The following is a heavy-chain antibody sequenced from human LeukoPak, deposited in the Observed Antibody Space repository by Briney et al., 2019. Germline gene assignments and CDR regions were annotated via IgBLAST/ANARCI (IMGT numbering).Heavy chain of an antibody. D-gene: IGHD2-2*01. CDR2: IYTSGSS. CDR3: ARDVVVVPAAVWYNWCDP. Sequence: SETLSLTCTVSGGSISSYYWSWIRQPAGPGLEWIGRIYTSGSSNYNPSLKSRVTMSVDTSKNQFSLKLSSVTAADTAVYYCARDVVVVPAAVWYNWCDPWGQGTLVTVSS. CDR1: GGSISSYY. J-gene: IGHJ5*02. V-gene: IGHV4-4*07.